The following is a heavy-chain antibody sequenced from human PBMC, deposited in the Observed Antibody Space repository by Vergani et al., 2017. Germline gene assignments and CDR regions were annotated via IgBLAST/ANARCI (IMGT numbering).Heavy chain of an antibody. J-gene: IGHJ4*02. Sequence: EVQLLESGGGSVQPGGSLRLSCAASGFTSTDYGMTWVRQAPGRGLEWVSTIAAGGGATFYADSVKGRFTISRDNSKNILYLQLRTLRVDDSAIYYCVRKWLTNEEVDYWGQGTLVTVSS. D-gene: IGHD5-12*01. CDR1: GFTSTDYG. CDR2: IAAGGGAT. V-gene: IGHV3-23*01. CDR3: VRKWLTNEEVDY.